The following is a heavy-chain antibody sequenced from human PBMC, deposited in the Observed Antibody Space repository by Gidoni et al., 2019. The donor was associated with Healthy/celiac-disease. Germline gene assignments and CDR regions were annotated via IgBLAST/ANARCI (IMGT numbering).Heavy chain of an antibody. J-gene: IGHJ4*02. V-gene: IGHV3-21*01. CDR3: ARDFHPSIPRYSYGSRSFDY. CDR2: ISSSSSYI. Sequence: EVQLVESGGGLVKPGGSLRLSCAASGFTFSSYSMNWVRQAPGKGLEWVSSISSSSSYIYYADSVKGRFTISRDNAKNSLYLQMNSLRAEDTAVYYCARDFHPSIPRYSYGSRSFDYWGQGTLVTVSS. CDR1: GFTFSSYS. D-gene: IGHD5-18*01.